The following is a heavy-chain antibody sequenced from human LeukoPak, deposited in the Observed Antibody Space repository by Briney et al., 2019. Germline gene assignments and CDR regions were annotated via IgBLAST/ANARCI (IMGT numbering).Heavy chain of an antibody. CDR1: GYTFTGYY. V-gene: IGHV1-18*04. CDR2: ISAYNGNT. CDR3: ASGVVVVNQRLNVGAFDI. D-gene: IGHD3-22*01. J-gene: IGHJ3*02. Sequence: ASVKVSCKASGYTFTGYYMHWVRQAPGQGLEWMGWISAYNGNTNYAQKLQGRVTMTTDTSTSTAYMELRSLRSDDTAVHYCASGVVVVNQRLNVGAFDIWGQGTMVTVSS.